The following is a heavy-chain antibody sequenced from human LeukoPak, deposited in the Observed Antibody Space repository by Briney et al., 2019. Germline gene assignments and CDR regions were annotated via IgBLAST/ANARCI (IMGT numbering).Heavy chain of an antibody. CDR3: ARDLSSSSSGESFVGY. J-gene: IGHJ4*02. CDR2: INPNSGGT. CDR1: GYTFTGYY. D-gene: IGHD6-6*01. Sequence: ASVKVSCKASGYTFTGYYMHWVRQAPGQGLEWMGWINPNSGGTNYAQKFQGRVTMTRDTSISTAYMEPSRLRSDDTAVYYCARDLSSSSSGESFVGYWGQGTLVTVSS. V-gene: IGHV1-2*02.